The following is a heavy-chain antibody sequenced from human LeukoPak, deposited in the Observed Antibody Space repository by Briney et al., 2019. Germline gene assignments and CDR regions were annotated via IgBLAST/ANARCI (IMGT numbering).Heavy chain of an antibody. D-gene: IGHD6-13*01. CDR1: GGSISSYY. Sequence: SETLSLTCTVSGGSISSYYWSWIRQPPGKGLEWIGYIYYSGSTNYNPSLKSRVTISVDTSKNQFSLKLSSVTAADTAVYYCARGSSWYFDYWGQGTLVTVSS. V-gene: IGHV4-59*01. CDR3: ARGSSWYFDY. J-gene: IGHJ4*02. CDR2: IYYSGST.